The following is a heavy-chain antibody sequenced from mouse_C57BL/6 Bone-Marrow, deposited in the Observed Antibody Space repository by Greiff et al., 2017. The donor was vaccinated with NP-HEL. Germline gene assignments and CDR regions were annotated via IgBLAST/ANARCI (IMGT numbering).Heavy chain of an antibody. CDR1: GYTFTSYW. Sequence: QVQLQQPGAELVMPGASVKLSCKASGYTFTSYWMHWVKQRPGQGLEWIGEIDPSDSYTNYNQKFKGKSTLTVDKSSSTAYMQLSSLTSEDSAVYYCARDWYYLVGFAYWGQGTLVTVSA. J-gene: IGHJ3*01. CDR3: ARDWYYLVGFAY. D-gene: IGHD5-5*01. V-gene: IGHV1-69*01. CDR2: IDPSDSYT.